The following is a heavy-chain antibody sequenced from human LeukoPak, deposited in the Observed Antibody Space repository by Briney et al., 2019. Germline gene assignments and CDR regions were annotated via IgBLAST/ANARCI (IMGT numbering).Heavy chain of an antibody. CDR3: ARVLGYSSRGPYYFDY. CDR2: INHSGST. D-gene: IGHD6-13*01. V-gene: IGHV4-34*01. J-gene: IGHJ4*02. Sequence: PSETLSLTCAVHGESFSGYYWSWLRQPPGKVLEWVGEINHSGSTNYNPSHKSRVTISVDTSKNQFSLKLSSVTAADTAVYYCARVLGYSSRGPYYFDYWGQGTLVTVSS. CDR1: GESFSGYY.